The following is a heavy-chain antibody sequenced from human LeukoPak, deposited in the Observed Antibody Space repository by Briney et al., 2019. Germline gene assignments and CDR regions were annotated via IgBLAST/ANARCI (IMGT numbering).Heavy chain of an antibody. CDR1: GFTFSSYS. D-gene: IGHD3-22*01. J-gene: IGHJ4*02. CDR3: AKDRAYDSSGYLDC. Sequence: GGSLRLSCAASGFTFSSYSMNWVRQAPGKGLEWVSYISSSSSTTYYADSVKGRFTISRDNSKNTLYLQMNSLRAEDTAVYYCAKDRAYDSSGYLDCWGQGTLVTVSS. CDR2: ISSSSSTT. V-gene: IGHV3-48*01.